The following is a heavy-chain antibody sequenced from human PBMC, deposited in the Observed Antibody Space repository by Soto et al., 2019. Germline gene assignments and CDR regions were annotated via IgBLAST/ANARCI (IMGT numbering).Heavy chain of an antibody. J-gene: IGHJ3*02. V-gene: IGHV3-23*01. CDR2: ISGSGRST. CDR3: AKTYYYDSSGYAPYAFDI. Sequence: PGGSLRLSCASSGFTFSRFAMSLVRQAPEKGLEWVTGISGSGRSTFYADSVKGRFTISRDNSKNTLYLQMNSLRAEDTAVYYCAKTYYYDSSGYAPYAFDIWGQGTMVTVSS. D-gene: IGHD3-22*01. CDR1: GFTFSRFA.